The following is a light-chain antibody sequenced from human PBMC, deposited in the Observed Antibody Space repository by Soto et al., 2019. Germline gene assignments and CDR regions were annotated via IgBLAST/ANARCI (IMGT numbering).Light chain of an antibody. CDR2: GAS. J-gene: IGKJ2*01. Sequence: IVMTQSPGTLSLSPGERATLSCRASQSVGSDHLAWYQQKPGQAPRLLLYGASNRASGIPDRFSGSGSGTDFTLSISRLEPEDFAVYSCQQYGSSPYTFGQGTKLEI. CDR1: QSVGSDH. V-gene: IGKV3-20*01. CDR3: QQYGSSPYT.